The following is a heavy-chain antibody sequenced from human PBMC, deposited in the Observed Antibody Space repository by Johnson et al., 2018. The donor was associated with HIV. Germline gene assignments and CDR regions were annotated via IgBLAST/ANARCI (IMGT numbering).Heavy chain of an antibody. J-gene: IGHJ3*02. D-gene: IGHD3-3*01. CDR2: IWYDGSNK. CDR1: GFTFSGYA. CDR3: AKPYYDFWSGYYEYNAFDI. Sequence: QVQLVESGGGVVQPGKSLRLSCAASGFTFSGYAIHWVRQAPGKGLEWVAVIWYDGSNKYYADSVKGRFTLSRENSKNTIYLQMNSLRVEDTAVYYCAKPYYDFWSGYYEYNAFDICGQGTLVTVSS. V-gene: IGHV3-33*06.